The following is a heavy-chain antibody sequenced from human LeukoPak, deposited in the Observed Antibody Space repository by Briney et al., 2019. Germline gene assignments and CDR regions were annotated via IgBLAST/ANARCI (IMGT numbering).Heavy chain of an antibody. CDR1: GYTFTGYY. V-gene: IGHV1-2*02. CDR2: INPNSGGT. D-gene: IGHD6-19*01. J-gene: IGHJ4*02. CDR3: ARGRYTTRIAVAGSFRY. Sequence: ASVKVSCKASGYTFTGYYMHWVRQAPGQGLEWMGWINPNSGGTNYAQKFQGRVTMTSNTSISTAYLELSSLRSEDPAVYYCARGRYTTRIAVAGSFRYWGQGTLVTVSS.